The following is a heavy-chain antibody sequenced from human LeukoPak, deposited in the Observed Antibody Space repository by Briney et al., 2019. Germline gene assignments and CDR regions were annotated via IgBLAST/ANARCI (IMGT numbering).Heavy chain of an antibody. CDR2: IYYSGST. CDR3: ARRGYAFDI. J-gene: IGHJ3*02. Sequence: PSETLSLTCAVSGGSISSGGYSWSWIRQHPGKGLEWIGYIYYSGSTYYNPSLKSRVTISVDTSKNQFSLKLSSVTAADTAVYYCARRGYAFDIWGQGTMVTVSS. V-gene: IGHV4-31*11. CDR1: GGSISSGGYS.